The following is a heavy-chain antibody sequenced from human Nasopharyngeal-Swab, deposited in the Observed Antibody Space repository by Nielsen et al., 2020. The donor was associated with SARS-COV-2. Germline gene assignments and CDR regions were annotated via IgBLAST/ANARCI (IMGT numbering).Heavy chain of an antibody. CDR2: INHSGST. Sequence: SETLSLTCAVSGGSFSRYYWSWIRQPPGKGLEWIGEINHSGSTNYNPSLKSRVTISVDTSKNQFSLKLSSVTAADTAVYYCARGRAFHRDIVVVVAAKSPFDYWGQGTLVTVSS. CDR1: GGSFSRYY. J-gene: IGHJ4*02. V-gene: IGHV4-34*01. D-gene: IGHD2-15*01. CDR3: ARGRAFHRDIVVVVAAKSPFDY.